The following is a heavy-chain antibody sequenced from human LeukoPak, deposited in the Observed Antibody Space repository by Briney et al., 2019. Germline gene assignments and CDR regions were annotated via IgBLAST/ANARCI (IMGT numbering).Heavy chain of an antibody. D-gene: IGHD3-9*01. V-gene: IGHV1-69*13. CDR3: ARSDILTGYAFDI. J-gene: IGHJ3*02. Sequence: SVKVSCKASGGTFSSYAISWVRQAPGQGLEWMGGIIPIFGTANYAQKLQGRVTITADESTSTAYMELSSLRSEDTAAYYCARSDILTGYAFDIWGQGTMVTVSS. CDR2: IIPIFGTA. CDR1: GGTFSSYA.